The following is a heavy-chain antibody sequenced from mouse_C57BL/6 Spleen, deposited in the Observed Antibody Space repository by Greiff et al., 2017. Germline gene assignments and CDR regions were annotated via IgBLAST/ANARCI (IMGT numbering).Heavy chain of an antibody. CDR1: GFTFTDYY. V-gene: IGHV7-3*01. D-gene: IGHD1-1*01. Sequence: EVQLKESGGGLVQPGGSLSLSCAASGFTFTDYYMSWVRQPPGKALEWLGFIRNKANGYTTEYSASVKGRFTISRDNSQSILYLQMNALRAEDSATYYCARSPYGSSFYYAMDYWGQRASVTVSS. J-gene: IGHJ4*01. CDR3: ARSPYGSSFYYAMDY. CDR2: IRNKANGYTT.